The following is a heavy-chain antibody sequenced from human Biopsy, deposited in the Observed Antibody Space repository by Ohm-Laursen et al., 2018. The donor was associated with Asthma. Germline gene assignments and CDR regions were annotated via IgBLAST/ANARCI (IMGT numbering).Heavy chain of an antibody. J-gene: IGHJ4*02. D-gene: IGHD3-3*01. CDR2: ISFDGRYE. CDR1: RFTYE. CDR3: ASRGGDFWSGYYMDY. Sequence: SLRLSCSASRFTYEMHWVRQAPGKGPEWVALISFDGRYEYYADSVKGRFTISRDNPMKRLYLQMSSLTAEDTAVYYCASRGGDFWSGYYMDYWGQGTLVTVSS. V-gene: IGHV3-30*03.